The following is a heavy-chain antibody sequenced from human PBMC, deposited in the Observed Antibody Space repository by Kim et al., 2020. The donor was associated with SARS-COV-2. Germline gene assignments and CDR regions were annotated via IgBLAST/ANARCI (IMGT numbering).Heavy chain of an antibody. Sequence: SETLSLTCRVSGDSISTSNYYWAWIRQPPGKGLEWIATMFYVGNSYYNPSLKSRVTMLIDTSTNQLSLKLASVTAADTAVYHCARQRLVGSSFEHWGQGTLVTVSS. CDR2: MFYVGNS. CDR3: ARQRLVGSSFEH. J-gene: IGHJ4*02. D-gene: IGHD1-1*01. V-gene: IGHV4-39*01. CDR1: GDSISTSNYY.